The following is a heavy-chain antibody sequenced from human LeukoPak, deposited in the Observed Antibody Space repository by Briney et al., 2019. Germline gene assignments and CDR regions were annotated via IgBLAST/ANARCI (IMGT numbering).Heavy chain of an antibody. D-gene: IGHD3-9*01. Sequence: SQTLSLTCTVSVGSISSGGYYWSWIRQHPGKGLVWIGYIYYSGSTYYNPSLKSRVTISVDTSKNQFSRKLSSVTAADTAVYYCARDTRDILTGLAWFDPGGQGTLVTVSS. V-gene: IGHV4-31*03. CDR1: VGSISSGGYY. CDR2: IYYSGST. J-gene: IGHJ5*02. CDR3: ARDTRDILTGLAWFDP.